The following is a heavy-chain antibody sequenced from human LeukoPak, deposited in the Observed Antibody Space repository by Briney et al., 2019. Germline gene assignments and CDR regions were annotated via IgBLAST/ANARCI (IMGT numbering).Heavy chain of an antibody. D-gene: IGHD2-21*02. J-gene: IGHJ4*02. V-gene: IGHV4-34*01. CDR1: GGSFSDYY. CDR3: ARHGSYCGGDCQFDY. CDR2: INHSGST. Sequence: SEXXXLXXXVYGGSFSDYYWSWIRQPPGKGREXFGEINHSGSTNYNPSLKSRVTISVDTSKSQFSLKLSSVTAADTAVYYCARHGSYCGGDCQFDYWGQGTLVTVSS.